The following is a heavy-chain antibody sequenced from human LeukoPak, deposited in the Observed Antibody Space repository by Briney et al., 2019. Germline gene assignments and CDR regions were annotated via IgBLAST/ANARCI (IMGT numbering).Heavy chain of an antibody. D-gene: IGHD3-9*01. CDR1: GFTFSSYA. Sequence: GGSLRPSCAASGFTFSSYAMSWVRQAPGKGLEWVSAISGSGGSTYYADSVKGRFTISRDNSKNTLYLQMNSLRAEDTAVYYCAKDILRYFDWLPHGMDVWGQGTTVTVSS. CDR3: AKDILRYFDWLPHGMDV. J-gene: IGHJ6*02. CDR2: ISGSGGST. V-gene: IGHV3-23*01.